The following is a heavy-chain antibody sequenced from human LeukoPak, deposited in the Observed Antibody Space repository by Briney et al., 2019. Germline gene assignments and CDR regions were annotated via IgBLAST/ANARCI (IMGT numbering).Heavy chain of an antibody. CDR3: ASAYCSGGSCYSGAYYFDY. V-gene: IGHV4-38-2*02. J-gene: IGHJ4*02. CDR1: GYSISSGYY. D-gene: IGHD2-15*01. Sequence: ASETLSLTCTVSGYSISSGYYWGWIRQPPGKGLEWIGSIYHSGSTYYNPSLKSRVTISVDTSKNQFSLKLSSVTAADTAVYYCASAYCSGGSCYSGAYYFDYWGQGTLVTVSS. CDR2: IYHSGST.